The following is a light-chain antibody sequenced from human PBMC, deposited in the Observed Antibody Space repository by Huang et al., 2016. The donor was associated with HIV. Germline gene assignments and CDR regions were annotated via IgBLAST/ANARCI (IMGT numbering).Light chain of an antibody. CDR3: QHYSKWPPNT. CDR1: QSVNSK. CDR2: GAS. Sequence: EIVMTQSPATLSLSPGERATLSCRASQSVNSKLAWYQQKPGQAPRLLIYGASTRATGLPGSVSGSVSGTAFTLTISRLQSEDVAVDYCQHYSKWPPNTFGQGTKLESK. J-gene: IGKJ2*01. V-gene: IGKV3D-15*01.